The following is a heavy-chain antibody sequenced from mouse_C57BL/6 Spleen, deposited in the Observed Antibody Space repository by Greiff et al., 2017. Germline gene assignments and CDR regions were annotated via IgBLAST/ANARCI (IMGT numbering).Heavy chain of an antibody. J-gene: IGHJ2*01. V-gene: IGHV5-4*03. CDR2: ISDGGRYT. D-gene: IGHD3-3*01. CDR3: ARVGGRLFDY. Sequence: EVMLVESGGGLVKPGGSLKLSCAASGFTFSSYAMSWVRQTPEKRLEWVATISDGGRYTYYPDNVKGRFTISRDNAKNNLYLQMSHLKSEDTAMYYCARVGGRLFDYWGQGTTLTVSS. CDR1: GFTFSSYA.